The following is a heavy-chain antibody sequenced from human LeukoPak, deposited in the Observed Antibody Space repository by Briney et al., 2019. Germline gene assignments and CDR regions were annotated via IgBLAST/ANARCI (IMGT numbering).Heavy chain of an antibody. CDR2: IYHSGNT. CDR1: GYSISSGYY. Sequence: SETLSLTCTVSGYSISSGYYWGWLRQPPGKGLEGIGTIYHSGNTYYNPSLKSGVTISVDTSKNHFSLKLSSVTAADTAVYYCARGNYDTRGPYHFDYWGQGTLVTVSS. CDR3: ARGNYDTRGPYHFDY. J-gene: IGHJ4*02. D-gene: IGHD3-22*01. V-gene: IGHV4-38-2*02.